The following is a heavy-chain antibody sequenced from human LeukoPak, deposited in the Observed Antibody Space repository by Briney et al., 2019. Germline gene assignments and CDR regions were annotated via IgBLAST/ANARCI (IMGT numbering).Heavy chain of an antibody. Sequence: ASVKVSCKASGYTFTSYAMNWGRQAPGQGLEWMGWINTNTGNPTYAQGFTGRFVFSLDTSVSTAYLQISSLKAEDTAVYYCARDNGLRYFDWSDNWFDPWGQGTLVTVSS. V-gene: IGHV7-4-1*02. CDR1: GYTFTSYA. J-gene: IGHJ5*02. CDR3: ARDNGLRYFDWSDNWFDP. D-gene: IGHD3-9*01. CDR2: INTNTGNP.